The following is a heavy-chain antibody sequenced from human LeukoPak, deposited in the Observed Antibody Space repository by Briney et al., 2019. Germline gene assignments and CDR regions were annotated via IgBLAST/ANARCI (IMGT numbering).Heavy chain of an antibody. Sequence: PSETLSLTCTVSGGSISSYYWSWIRQPPGKGLEWIGYIYYSGSTNYNPSLKSRVTISVDTSKNQFSLKLSSVTAADTAVYYCARNYYGSSGYYYVDYWGQGTLVTVSS. CDR3: ARNYYGSSGYYYVDY. CDR2: IYYSGST. D-gene: IGHD3-22*01. V-gene: IGHV4-59*08. CDR1: GGSISSYY. J-gene: IGHJ4*02.